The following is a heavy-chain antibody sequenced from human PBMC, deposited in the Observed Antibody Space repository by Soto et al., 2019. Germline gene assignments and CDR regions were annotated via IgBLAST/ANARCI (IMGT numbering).Heavy chain of an antibody. CDR3: ARDPYCSGDSCYFKENYDYYGMDA. J-gene: IGHJ6*02. CDR2: LSGYYGDT. CDR1: GYTFIRHG. Sequence: ASMKVSFKASGYTFIRHGISLVRQAPGQRLEWMGWLSGYYGDTNYAQKLQGRVTMTTDTSTSTAYMDLRSLRSDDTAVYYCARDPYCSGDSCYFKENYDYYGMDAWGQGTTVTVSS. V-gene: IGHV1-18*01. D-gene: IGHD2-15*01.